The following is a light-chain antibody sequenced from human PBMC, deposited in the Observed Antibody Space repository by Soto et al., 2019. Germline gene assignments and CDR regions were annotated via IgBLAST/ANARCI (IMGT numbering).Light chain of an antibody. J-gene: IGKJ1*01. CDR1: QNVGSRY. V-gene: IGKV3-20*01. CDR3: QQYGSSPRT. Sequence: EIVMTQSPATLSVSPGERATLSCRASQNVGSRYLAWYQQQPGPAPRLLIYGTSNRATGIPERFSGSGSGTDLSLTISSLEPGDLAVYYCQQYGSSPRTFGQGTQVDIK. CDR2: GTS.